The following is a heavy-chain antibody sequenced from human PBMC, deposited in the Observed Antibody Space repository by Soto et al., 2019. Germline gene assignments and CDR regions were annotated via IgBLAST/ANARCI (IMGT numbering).Heavy chain of an antibody. V-gene: IGHV1-69*01. CDR1: GGTFSSYA. CDR3: ASWFIAAAGTQSYYYVMDV. J-gene: IGHJ6*02. D-gene: IGHD6-13*01. Sequence: SVKVSCKASGGTFSSYASSWVRQAKGKGLVWMGGIIPIFGTANYAQKFQGRVTITADESTSTAYMELSSLRSEDTAVYYCASWFIAAAGTQSYYYVMDVWVQGTTVTVSS. CDR2: IIPIFGTA.